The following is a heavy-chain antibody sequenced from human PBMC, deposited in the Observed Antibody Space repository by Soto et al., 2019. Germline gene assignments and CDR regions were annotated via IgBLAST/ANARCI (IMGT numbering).Heavy chain of an antibody. CDR2: FNAGSGNT. V-gene: IGHV1-3*01. J-gene: IGHJ4*02. CDR3: ARESTRTTAPDY. D-gene: IGHD4-17*01. CDR1: GYTFTSYS. Sequence: ASVKVSCKASGYTFTSYSMHWVRQAPGQRLEWMGWFNAGSGNTKYSQKFQGRVTITRDTSATTAYMELSSLRYEDTAVYYCARESTRTTAPDYWGQGTLVTGSS.